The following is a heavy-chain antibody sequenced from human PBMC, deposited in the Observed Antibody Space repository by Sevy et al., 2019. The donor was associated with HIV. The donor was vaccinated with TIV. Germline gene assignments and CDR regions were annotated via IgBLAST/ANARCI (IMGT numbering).Heavy chain of an antibody. V-gene: IGHV3-21*01. J-gene: IGHJ6*02. CDR3: AREDSVVRGVPDGRMDV. D-gene: IGHD3-10*01. Sequence: GGSLRLSCAASGFTFSSYSMNWVRQAPGKGLEWVSSISSSSSYIYYADSVKGRFTISRDNAKNSLYLQMNSLRAEDTAVYYCAREDSVVRGVPDGRMDVWGQRTTVTVSS. CDR2: ISSSSSYI. CDR1: GFTFSSYS.